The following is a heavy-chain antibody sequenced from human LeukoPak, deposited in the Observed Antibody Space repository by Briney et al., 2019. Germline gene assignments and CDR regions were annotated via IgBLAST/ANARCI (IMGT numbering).Heavy chain of an antibody. J-gene: IGHJ4*02. CDR1: GGSISSYY. CDR3: ARGLSGYGEENYFDY. D-gene: IGHD5-12*01. V-gene: IGHV4-59*08. CDR2: IYYSGST. Sequence: PSETLSLTCTVSGGSISSYYWSWIRQPPGKGLEWIGYIYYSGSTNYNPSLKSRVTLSVDTSKNQFSLKLSSVTAADTAVYYCARGLSGYGEENYFDYWGQGTLVTVSS.